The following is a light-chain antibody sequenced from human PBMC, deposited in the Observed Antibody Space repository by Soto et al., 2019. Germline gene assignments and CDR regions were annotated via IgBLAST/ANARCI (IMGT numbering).Light chain of an antibody. J-gene: IGKJ1*01. CDR3: QHYNSYSEA. V-gene: IGKV1-5*03. CDR2: KAS. Sequence: DVQLSQSQSSLSAAVGDRATITSGASQTISSWLAWYQQKPGKAPKLLIYKASTLKSGVPSRFSGSGSGTEFTLTISSLQPDDFATYYCQHYNSYSEAFGQGTKVDI. CDR1: QTISSW.